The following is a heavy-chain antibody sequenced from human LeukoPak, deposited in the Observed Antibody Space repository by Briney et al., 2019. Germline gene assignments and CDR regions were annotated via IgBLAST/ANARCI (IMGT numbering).Heavy chain of an antibody. V-gene: IGHV3-74*01. CDR3: VSFYETY. CDR1: GNYW. Sequence: GGSLRLSCAASGNYWMHWVRQAPGKGLVWVSHINSDGSWTSYADSVKGRFTISKDNAKNTVYLQMNNLRAEDTAVCYCVSFYETYWGRGTLVTVSS. D-gene: IGHD2-2*01. J-gene: IGHJ4*02. CDR2: INSDGSWT.